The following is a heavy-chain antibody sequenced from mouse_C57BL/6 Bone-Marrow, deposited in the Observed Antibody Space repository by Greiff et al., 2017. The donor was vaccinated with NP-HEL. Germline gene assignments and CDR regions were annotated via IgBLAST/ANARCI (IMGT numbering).Heavy chain of an antibody. J-gene: IGHJ2*01. CDR2: IDPSDSYT. CDR3: ASSYYSNYLYYFDY. Sequence: QVQLQQPGAELVMPGASVKLSCKASGYTFTSYWMHWVKQRPGQGLEWIGEIDPSDSYTNYNQKFKGKSTLTVDKSSSTAYMQLSSLTSEDSAIYYCASSYYSNYLYYFDYGGQGTALTVSS. D-gene: IGHD2-5*01. CDR1: GYTFTSYW. V-gene: IGHV1-69*01.